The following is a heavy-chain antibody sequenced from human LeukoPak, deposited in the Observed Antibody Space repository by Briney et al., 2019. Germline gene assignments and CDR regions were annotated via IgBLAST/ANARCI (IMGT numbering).Heavy chain of an antibody. V-gene: IGHV3-30*02. D-gene: IGHD1-7*01. CDR1: GFNFSSYG. J-gene: IGHJ4*02. CDR3: ARKTGTWYYFDY. Sequence: PGGSLRLSCAASGFNFSSYGMHWVRQAPGQGLERVAFIRYDGSNKYYADSVKGRFTISRDNSKNTLYLQMNSLRAEDTAVYYCARKTGTWYYFDYWGQGTLVTVSS. CDR2: IRYDGSNK.